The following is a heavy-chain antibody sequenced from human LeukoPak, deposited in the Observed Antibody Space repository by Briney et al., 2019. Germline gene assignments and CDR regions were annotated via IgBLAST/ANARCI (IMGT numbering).Heavy chain of an antibody. CDR1: GFTFSSYA. CDR3: ARLGYCSGGSCYRAFDI. Sequence: GGSLRLSSAASGFTFSSYAMHWVRHAPGKGLEWGAVISYDGSNKYYADSVKGRFTISRDNSMNTLYLQMNSLRAEDTAVYYCARLGYCSGGSCYRAFDIWGQGTMVTVSS. D-gene: IGHD2-15*01. CDR2: ISYDGSNK. V-gene: IGHV3-30*04. J-gene: IGHJ3*02.